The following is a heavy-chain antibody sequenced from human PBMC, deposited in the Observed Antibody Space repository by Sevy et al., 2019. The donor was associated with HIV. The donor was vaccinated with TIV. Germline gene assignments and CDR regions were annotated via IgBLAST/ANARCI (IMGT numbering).Heavy chain of an antibody. CDR1: GYTFTSYY. J-gene: IGHJ5*02. CDR3: ARGSGGRSGWFDP. D-gene: IGHD2-15*01. CDR2: VNPSGGST. Sequence: ASVKVSCKASGYTFTSYYMNWVRQAPGQVLEWMGIVNPSGGSTSYAQKFQGRVTMTRDTSTSTVYMELSRLRSEDTAVYYCARGSGGRSGWFDPWGQGTLVTVSS. V-gene: IGHV1-46*01.